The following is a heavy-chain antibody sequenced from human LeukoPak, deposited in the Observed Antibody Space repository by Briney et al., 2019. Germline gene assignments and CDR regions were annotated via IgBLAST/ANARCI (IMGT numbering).Heavy chain of an antibody. CDR3: AKGLGYGYEFDY. D-gene: IGHD5-12*01. Sequence: GGSLRLSCAASGFTFSSYGMHWVRQAPGKGLEWVAVISYHGTNKYYADSVKGRFTIPRDDSKNTLYLQMNSLRTEDSAVYFCAKGLGYGYEFDYWGQGTLVAVSS. V-gene: IGHV3-30*18. J-gene: IGHJ4*02. CDR1: GFTFSSYG. CDR2: ISYHGTNK.